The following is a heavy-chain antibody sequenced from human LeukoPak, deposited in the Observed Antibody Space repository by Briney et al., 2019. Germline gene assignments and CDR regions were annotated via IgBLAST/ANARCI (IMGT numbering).Heavy chain of an antibody. D-gene: IGHD3-3*01. J-gene: IGHJ6*02. CDR3: ARDRPLRGISNSGVVLEGGMDV. CDR1: GYHFTSYA. V-gene: IGHV1-3*01. CDR2: INAGHGNT. Sequence: GASVKVSCKASGYHFTSYAMHWVRQAPGQRLEWVGWINAGHGNTRSSEKFQDRVTISRDTSATTIYMELSSLRSEDTAVYYCARDRPLRGISNSGVVLEGGMDVWGQGTTVIVSS.